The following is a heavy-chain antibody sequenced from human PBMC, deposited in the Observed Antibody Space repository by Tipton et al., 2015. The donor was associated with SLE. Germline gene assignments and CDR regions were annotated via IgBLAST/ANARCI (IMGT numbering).Heavy chain of an antibody. Sequence: TLSLTCTVFDGSLSGYYWSWIRQPPGKGLEWIGYIFYSGRTNYNPSLKSRVTISADPSKNQFSLRLSSVTVADTAVYYCASEPEGDYWGQGTLVTVSS. J-gene: IGHJ4*02. CDR3: ASEPEGDY. CDR1: DGSLSGYY. V-gene: IGHV4-59*01. CDR2: IFYSGRT.